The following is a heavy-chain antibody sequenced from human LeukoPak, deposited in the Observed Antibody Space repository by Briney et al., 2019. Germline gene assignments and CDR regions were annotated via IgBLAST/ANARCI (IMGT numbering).Heavy chain of an antibody. V-gene: IGHV1-2*02. CDR2: INPNSGGT. CDR1: GYTFTGYY. D-gene: IGHD3-16*02. Sequence: ASVKVSCKASGYTFTGYYMHWVRQAPGQGLEWMGWINPNSGGTNYAQKFQGRVTMTRDTSISTAYMELSRLRSDDTAVYYCASHYYDYIWGSYRPFDYWGQGTLVTVSS. J-gene: IGHJ4*02. CDR3: ASHYYDYIWGSYRPFDY.